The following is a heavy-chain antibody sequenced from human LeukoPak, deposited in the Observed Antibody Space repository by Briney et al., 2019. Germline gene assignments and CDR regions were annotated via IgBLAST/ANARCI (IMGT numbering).Heavy chain of an antibody. J-gene: IGHJ3*02. CDR3: ARGTYAFDI. Sequence: GGSPRLSCAASGFTFSSYSMSWVRQAPGKGLEWLAYISSSSRTIYYADSVKGRFTISRDNAKNSLYLQMNSLRAEDTAVYYCARGTYAFDIWGQGTMVTVSS. V-gene: IGHV3-48*04. CDR2: ISSSSRTI. CDR1: GFTFSSYS.